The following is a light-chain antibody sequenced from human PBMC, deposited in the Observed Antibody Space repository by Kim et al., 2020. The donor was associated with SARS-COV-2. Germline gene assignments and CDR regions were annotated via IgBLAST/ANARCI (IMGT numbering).Light chain of an antibody. CDR2: GDN. V-gene: IGLV3-19*01. Sequence: SSELTQDPAVSVALGQTVRITCQGNSLRSYYASWYQQKPGQAPINVIFGDNNRPSGIPDRFSGSTSGNTASLTISGAQAGDEADYYCHSRDSSLNRLFGG. J-gene: IGLJ3*02. CDR3: HSRDSSLNRL. CDR1: SLRSYY.